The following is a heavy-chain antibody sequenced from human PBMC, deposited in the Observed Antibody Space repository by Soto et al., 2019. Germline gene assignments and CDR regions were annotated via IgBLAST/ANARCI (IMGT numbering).Heavy chain of an antibody. Sequence: SETLSLTCTVSNGSISSAIYYWGWIRQPPGKGLEWIGSIYHSGSTYYNPSLQGRVTISVDTSKNQFSLKLSSVTAADTAVYFCAGRSSLACFPVDFWEISNDDRFDHWGQGTLVTVSS. J-gene: IGHJ4*02. CDR1: NGSISSAIYY. V-gene: IGHV4-39*01. CDR2: IYHSGST. D-gene: IGHD3-3*01. CDR3: AGRSSLACFPVDFWEISNDDRFDH.